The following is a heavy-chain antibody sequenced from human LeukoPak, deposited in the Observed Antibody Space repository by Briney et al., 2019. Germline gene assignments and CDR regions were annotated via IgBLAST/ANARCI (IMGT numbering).Heavy chain of an antibody. J-gene: IGHJ4*02. V-gene: IGHV4-39*02. D-gene: IGHD3-10*01. CDR1: GGSISSGGYY. Sequence: SETLSLTCTVSGGSISSGGYYWGWIRQPPGKGLEWIGSIYYSGSTYYNPSLKSRVTISVDTSKNQFSLKLSSVTAVDTAVYFCARDLKYYTSGSFYYWGQGALVTVSS. CDR2: IYYSGST. CDR3: ARDLKYYTSGSFYY.